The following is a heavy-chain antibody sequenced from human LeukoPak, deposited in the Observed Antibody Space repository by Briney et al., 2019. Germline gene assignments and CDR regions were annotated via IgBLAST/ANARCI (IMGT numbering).Heavy chain of an antibody. Sequence: ASVKVSCKTSGYTFTSYGISWVRQAPGQGLEWMGWISAYNGNTNYAQKLQGRVTMTTDTSTSTAYMELRSLRSDDTAVYYCARGPYSSSWYYYYYYMDVWGKGTTVTVSS. CDR3: ARGPYSSSWYYYYYYMDV. V-gene: IGHV1-18*01. D-gene: IGHD6-13*01. CDR1: GYTFTSYG. J-gene: IGHJ6*03. CDR2: ISAYNGNT.